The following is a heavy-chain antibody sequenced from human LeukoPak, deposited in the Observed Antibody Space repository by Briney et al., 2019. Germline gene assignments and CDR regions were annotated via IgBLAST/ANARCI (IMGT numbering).Heavy chain of an antibody. CDR1: GYTFGSYD. D-gene: IGHD4-11*01. CDR3: VRGDLPTTVLNDPFNI. Sequence: ASVKVSCKASGYTFGSYDINWVRQAPGQGLEWLGWMNPNSGNTGYAPKFQGRVTMTRVTTINTAYMELTSLRSEDTAVYFCVRGDLPTTVLNDPFNIWGQGTMVTVSS. V-gene: IGHV1-8*01. CDR2: MNPNSGNT. J-gene: IGHJ3*02.